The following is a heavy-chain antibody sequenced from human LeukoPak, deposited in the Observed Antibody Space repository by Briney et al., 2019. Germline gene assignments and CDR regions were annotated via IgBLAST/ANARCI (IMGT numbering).Heavy chain of an antibody. J-gene: IGHJ4*02. CDR2: ISSSSSYI. CDR3: ARDFVAAAGTEGFDY. D-gene: IGHD6-13*01. V-gene: IGHV3-21*01. Sequence: GGSLRLSCAASGFTFSSYSMNWVCQAPGKGLEWVSSISSSSSYIYYADSVKGRFTISRDNAKNSLYLQMNSLRAEDTAVYYCARDFVAAAGTEGFDYWGQGTLVTVSS. CDR1: GFTFSSYS.